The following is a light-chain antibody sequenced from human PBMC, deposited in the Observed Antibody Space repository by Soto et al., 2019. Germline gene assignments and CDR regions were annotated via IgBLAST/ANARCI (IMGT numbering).Light chain of an antibody. J-gene: IGLJ3*02. CDR2: ENN. Sequence: NFMLTQPHSVSESPGKTVTISCTRTSGSIASNCVQWYQQRPGSARTTVIYENNGRPSGVPDRFSGSIDTSSNSASLTISGLKTEDEADYSCPSYNSKCWVFGGGTKLTVL. CDR3: PSYNSKCWV. CDR1: SGSIASNC. V-gene: IGLV6-57*04.